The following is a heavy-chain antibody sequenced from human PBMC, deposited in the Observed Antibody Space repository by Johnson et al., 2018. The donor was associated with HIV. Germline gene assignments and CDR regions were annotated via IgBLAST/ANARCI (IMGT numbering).Heavy chain of an antibody. V-gene: IGHV3-7*03. Sequence: MQLVESGGGVVQPGRSLRLSCAASGFTFNSYGMHWVRQAPGKGLQWVASINQDGADTYYVDSVKGRFSISRDNTKNSLYLQMNSLRVADTAIYYCARDPEWSAFDIWGRGTMVTVSS. CDR2: INQDGADT. J-gene: IGHJ3*02. D-gene: IGHD3-3*01. CDR3: ARDPEWSAFDI. CDR1: GFTFNSYG.